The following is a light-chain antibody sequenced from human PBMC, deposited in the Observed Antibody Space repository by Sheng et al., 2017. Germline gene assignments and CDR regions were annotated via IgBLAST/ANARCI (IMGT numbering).Light chain of an antibody. CDR1: QDVTIS. Sequence: DIQLTQSPSSLSASIGDRVTMTCQASQDVTISLNWYQQKPGKVPELLISDATNLETGGPSRFSGTGTGTHFTFTISNLQPEDIAVYYCQQYRSLPLTFGGGTEGGD. CDR2: DAT. CDR3: QQYRSLPLT. J-gene: IGKJ4*01. V-gene: IGKV1-33*01.